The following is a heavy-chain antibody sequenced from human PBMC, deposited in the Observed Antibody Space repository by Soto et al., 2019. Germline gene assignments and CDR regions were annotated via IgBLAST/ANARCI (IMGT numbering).Heavy chain of an antibody. CDR2: ISASNGNT. D-gene: IGHD2-8*01. CDR3: ERDSVRYCRDGVCYQGYYSFAMDV. CDR1: GYTFTSDG. J-gene: IGHJ6*02. Sequence: SVTVSCKASGYTFTSDGFSWVRQAPGQGLEWMGWISASNGNTNYAQRLQGRVTMITDTSTGTAFMELRSMRSDETATYYCERDSVRYCRDGVCYQGYYSFAMDVWG. V-gene: IGHV1-18*01.